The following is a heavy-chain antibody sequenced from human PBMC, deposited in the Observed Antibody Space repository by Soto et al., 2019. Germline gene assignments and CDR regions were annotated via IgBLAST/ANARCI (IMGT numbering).Heavy chain of an antibody. CDR2: IWYDGSNK. CDR1: GFTFSSYG. J-gene: IGHJ4*02. Sequence: GGSLRLSFAASGFTFSSYGMHWVRQAPGKGLEWVAVIWYDGSNKYYADSVKGRFTISRDNSKNTLYLQMNSLRAEDTAVYYCARDRIGSSSSFDYWGQGTLVTVSS. D-gene: IGHD6-6*01. V-gene: IGHV3-33*01. CDR3: ARDRIGSSSSFDY.